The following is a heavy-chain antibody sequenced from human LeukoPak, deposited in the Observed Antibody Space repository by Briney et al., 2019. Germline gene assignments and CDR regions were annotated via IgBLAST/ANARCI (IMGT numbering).Heavy chain of an antibody. J-gene: IGHJ4*02. D-gene: IGHD3-22*01. V-gene: IGHV3-23*01. CDR3: ARVLGGYFDY. CDR1: GFTFSSYN. CDR2: ISSSGGST. Sequence: GGTLRLSCAASGFTFSSYNMIWVRQAPGKGLEWVSGISSSGGSTYYADSVKGRFTISRDNAKNSLYLQMNSLRAEDTAVYYCARVLGGYFDYWGQGTLVTVSS.